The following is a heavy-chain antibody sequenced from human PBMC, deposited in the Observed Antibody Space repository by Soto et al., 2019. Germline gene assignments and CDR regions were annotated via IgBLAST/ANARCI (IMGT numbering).Heavy chain of an antibody. Sequence: QITLKESGPTLVKPTQTLTLTCTVSGFSLTADGVAVGWIRQPPGKALEWLALIYWDDDRRYSPSLAARLTINKDTSRTQVALTMPNVDAVDAATYVCAQHKQTGCGLFDYGGRGTLVTVAS. V-gene: IGHV2-5*02. CDR3: AQHKQTGCGLFDY. CDR2: IYWDDDR. CDR1: GFSLTADGVA. D-gene: IGHD3-9*01. J-gene: IGHJ4*02.